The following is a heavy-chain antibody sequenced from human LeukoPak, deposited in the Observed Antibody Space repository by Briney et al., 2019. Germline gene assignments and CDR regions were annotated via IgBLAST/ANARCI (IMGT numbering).Heavy chain of an antibody. Sequence: GGSLRLSCEASQFTFSRFAMSWIRQAPGTGLECVSTLSGSGTATYYADSVKSRFTTSRDNSKDTLYLQMDNLRADDTAVYYCAKHLGSHSFLFYYMDVWGAGTSVIVSS. CDR2: LSGSGTAT. D-gene: IGHD2-21*01. J-gene: IGHJ6*03. CDR1: QFTFSRFA. V-gene: IGHV3-23*01. CDR3: AKHLGSHSFLFYYMDV.